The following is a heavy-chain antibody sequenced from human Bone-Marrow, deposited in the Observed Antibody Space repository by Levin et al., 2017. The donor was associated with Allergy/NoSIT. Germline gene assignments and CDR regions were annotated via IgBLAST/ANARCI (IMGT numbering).Heavy chain of an antibody. CDR2: IGSSSSTI. V-gene: IGHV3-48*02. CDR3: VRDGDCSSTSCIDAEYFQN. D-gene: IGHD2-2*03. J-gene: IGHJ1*01. CDR1: GFTFSSYS. Sequence: PGGSLRLSCAASGFTFSSYSMNWVRQAPGKGLEWVSYIGSSSSTIYYADSVKGRFTISRDNAKNSLYLQMNSLRDEDTAVYYCVRDGDCSSTSCIDAEYFQNWGQGTLVTVSS.